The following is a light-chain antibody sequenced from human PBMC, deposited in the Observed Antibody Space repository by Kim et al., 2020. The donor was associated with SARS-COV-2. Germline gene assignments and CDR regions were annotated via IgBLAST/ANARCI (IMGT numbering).Light chain of an antibody. CDR3: QQSNNWPRT. V-gene: IGKV3-15*01. Sequence: ASPGERATLSCRASQSVSSILAWYQQKPGQAPRLLIYDASTRATDIPARFSGSGSGTDFTLTISSLQPEDFAAYYCQQSNNWPRTFGHGTKVDIK. CDR1: QSVSSI. J-gene: IGKJ1*01. CDR2: DAS.